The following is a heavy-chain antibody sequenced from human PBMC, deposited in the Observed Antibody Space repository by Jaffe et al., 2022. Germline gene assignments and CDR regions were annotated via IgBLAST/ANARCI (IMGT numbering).Heavy chain of an antibody. CDR3: VRHQGYCSGGSCYSPGLFDI. Sequence: EVQLVQSGAEVKKPGESLKISCKGSGYSFTSYWIGWVRQMPGKGLEWMGIIYPGDSDTRYSPSFQGQVTISADKSISTAYLQWSSLKASDTAMYYCVRHQGYCSGGSCYSPGLFDIWGQGTMVTVSS. CDR1: GYSFTSYW. D-gene: IGHD2-15*01. V-gene: IGHV5-51*01. J-gene: IGHJ3*02. CDR2: IYPGDSDT.